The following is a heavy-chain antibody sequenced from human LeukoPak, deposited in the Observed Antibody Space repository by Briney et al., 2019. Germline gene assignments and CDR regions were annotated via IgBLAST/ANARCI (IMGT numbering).Heavy chain of an antibody. CDR1: GYTFTSYD. CDR3: ARGNRGGERKGFLDYYDMLTDYYYYYMDV. D-gene: IGHD3-9*01. V-gene: IGHV1-8*03. Sequence: ASVKVSCKASGYTFTSYDINWVRQATGQGLEWMGWMNPNSGNTGYAQKVQGRVTITRNTSISTAYMELSSLRSEDTAVCYCARGNRGGERKGFLDYYDMLTDYYYYYMDVWGKGTTVTVSS. J-gene: IGHJ6*03. CDR2: MNPNSGNT.